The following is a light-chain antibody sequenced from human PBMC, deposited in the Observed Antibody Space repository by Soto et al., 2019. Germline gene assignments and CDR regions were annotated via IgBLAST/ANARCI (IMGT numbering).Light chain of an antibody. J-gene: IGLJ1*01. CDR1: SSDVCDYNY. CDR2: DVS. V-gene: IGLV2-14*01. Sequence: QSALTQPASVSWSPGQSITISCTGPSSDVCDYNYVSWYPQHPGKAPKLMIYDVSNRPSGVSNRFSGSKSGSTASLTISGLQAEDEAEYYCSSYTSSTTRVFGTGTKLTV. CDR3: SSYTSSTTRV.